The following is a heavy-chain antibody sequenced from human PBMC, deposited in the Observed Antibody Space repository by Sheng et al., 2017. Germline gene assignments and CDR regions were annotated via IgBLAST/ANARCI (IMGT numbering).Heavy chain of an antibody. CDR2: IVPLIRTT. D-gene: IGHD1-26*01. Sequence: QVQLVQSGAEVKKAGSSVKISCKTFGGTLSSHSINWVRQAPGQGLEWMGGIVPLIRTTNYAQKFEGRVTMTADESTSTAYMELSSLGSEDTAVYYCASPKVGLTSPFDYWGQGTLVTVSS. CDR3: ASPKVGLTSPFDY. V-gene: IGHV1-69*13. CDR1: GGTLSSHS. J-gene: IGHJ4*02.